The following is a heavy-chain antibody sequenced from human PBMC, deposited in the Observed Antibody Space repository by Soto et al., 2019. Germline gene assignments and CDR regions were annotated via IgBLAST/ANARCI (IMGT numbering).Heavy chain of an antibody. V-gene: IGHV3-30-3*01. J-gene: IGHJ4*02. D-gene: IGHD2-2*01. CDR2: ISYDGSNK. CDR1: GFTFSSYA. Sequence: GESLKISCAASGFTFSSYAMHWVRQAPGKGLEWVAVISYDGSNKYYADSVKGRFTISRDNSKNTLYLQMNSLRAEDTAVYYCTSLSRRFDNRGQEGLCTVAS. CDR3: TSLSRRFDN.